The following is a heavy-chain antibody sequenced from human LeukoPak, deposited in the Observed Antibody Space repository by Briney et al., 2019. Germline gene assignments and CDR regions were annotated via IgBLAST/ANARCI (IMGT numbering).Heavy chain of an antibody. J-gene: IGHJ1*01. CDR2: ISSSSSYI. CDR3: ARGERTWLPNEYFQH. Sequence: GGSLRLSCAASGFTFSSYSMNWVRQAPGKGLEWVSSISSSSSYIYYADSVKGRFTISRDNAKNSLYLQMNSLRAEDTAVYYCARGERTWLPNEYFQHWGQGTLVTVSS. CDR1: GFTFSSYS. V-gene: IGHV3-21*01. D-gene: IGHD1-26*01.